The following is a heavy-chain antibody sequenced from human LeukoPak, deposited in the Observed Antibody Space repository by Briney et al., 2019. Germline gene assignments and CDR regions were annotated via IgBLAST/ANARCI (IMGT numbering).Heavy chain of an antibody. CDR1: GYTFTSYG. J-gene: IGHJ4*02. Sequence: ASVKVSCKASGYTFTSYGISWVRQAPGQGLEWMGWISAYNGNTNYAQKLQGRVTMTTDTSTSTAYMELRSLRSDDTAVCYCARGSMVVAAKGVDYWGQGTLVTVSS. V-gene: IGHV1-18*01. D-gene: IGHD2-15*01. CDR2: ISAYNGNT. CDR3: ARGSMVVAAKGVDY.